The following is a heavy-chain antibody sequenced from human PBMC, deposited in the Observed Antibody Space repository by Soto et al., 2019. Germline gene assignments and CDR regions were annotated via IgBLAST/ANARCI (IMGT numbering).Heavy chain of an antibody. CDR3: ARHGIVTGINDYGMDV. J-gene: IGHJ6*02. Sequence: GVSLQNPWKGSRYTFTSYWIGWVRQMPGKGLEWMGIIYPGDSDTRYSPSFQGQVTISADKSISTAYLQWSSLKASDTAMYYCARHGIVTGINDYGMDVWGQGTTVTVSS. CDR1: RYTFTSYW. CDR2: IYPGDSDT. V-gene: IGHV5-51*01. D-gene: IGHD3-9*01.